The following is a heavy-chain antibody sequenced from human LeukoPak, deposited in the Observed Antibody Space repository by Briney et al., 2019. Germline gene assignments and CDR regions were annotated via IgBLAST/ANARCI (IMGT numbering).Heavy chain of an antibody. J-gene: IGHJ4*02. Sequence: ASVKVSCKASGYTFTSYDINWVRQATGQGLEWMGWMNPNSGNTGYAQKFQGRVTMTRNTSISTAYMELSSLRSEDTAVYYCARGVDGYSSGWTAGTDYWGQGTLVTVSS. V-gene: IGHV1-8*01. CDR2: MNPNSGNT. CDR3: ARGVDGYSSGWTAGTDY. CDR1: GYTFTSYD. D-gene: IGHD6-19*01.